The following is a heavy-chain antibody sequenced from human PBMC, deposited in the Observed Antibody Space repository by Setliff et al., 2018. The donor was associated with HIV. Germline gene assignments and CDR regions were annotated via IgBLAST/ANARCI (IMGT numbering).Heavy chain of an antibody. CDR1: GGSISSGGYY. V-gene: IGHV4-31*03. Sequence: SETLSLTCTVSGGSISSGGYYWNWIRQYPVKGLEWIGHIYYNGRTLFNPALGTRLIMSADTSENQFSLHLNSVTAADTAVYYCVRERRRSPLSYGLDVWGQGTTVTVSS. CDR3: VRERRRSPLSYGLDV. J-gene: IGHJ6*02. CDR2: IYYNGRT.